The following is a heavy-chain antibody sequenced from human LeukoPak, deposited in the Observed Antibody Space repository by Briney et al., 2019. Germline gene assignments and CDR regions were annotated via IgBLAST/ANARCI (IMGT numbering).Heavy chain of an antibody. J-gene: IGHJ6*03. CDR3: ARDGVDIVVVPAAKVYYYYYMDV. D-gene: IGHD2-2*01. CDR1: GYTFTSYG. Sequence: ASVKVFCKASGYTFTSYGISWVRQAPGQGLEWMGWISAYNGNTNYAQKLQGRVTMTTDTSTSTAYMELRSLRSDDTAVYYCARDGVDIVVVPAAKVYYYYYMDVWGKGTTVTVSS. V-gene: IGHV1-18*01. CDR2: ISAYNGNT.